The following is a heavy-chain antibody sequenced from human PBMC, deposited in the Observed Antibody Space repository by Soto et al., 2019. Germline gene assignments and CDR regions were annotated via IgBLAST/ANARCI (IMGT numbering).Heavy chain of an antibody. V-gene: IGHV6-1*01. J-gene: IGHJ6*03. CDR2: TYYRSKWYN. D-gene: IGHD5-12*01. CDR1: GDSVSSNSAA. CDR3: ARGRGYDSYYYYYYYMDV. Sequence: PSQTLSLTCVISGDSVSSNSAAWNWIRQSPSRGLEWLGRTYYRSKWYNDYAVSVKSRITINPDTSKNQFSLQLNSVTPEDTAVYYCARGRGYDSYYYYYYYMDVWGKGTTVTVSS.